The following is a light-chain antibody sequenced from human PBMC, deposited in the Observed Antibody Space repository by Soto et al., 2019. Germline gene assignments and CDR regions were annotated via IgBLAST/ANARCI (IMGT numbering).Light chain of an antibody. J-gene: IGKJ1*01. V-gene: IGKV1-5*01. CDR1: QSISEW. CDR2: HAS. Sequence: DLQMTQSPSTLSASVGDRVTITCRASQSISEWLAWYQQKPGRAPKLLIYHASRLGTGVPSRFSGSGSGTDFPLTITSLQPDYFGTYYCQQYNNMWTCGQVTKVEIK. CDR3: QQYNNMWT.